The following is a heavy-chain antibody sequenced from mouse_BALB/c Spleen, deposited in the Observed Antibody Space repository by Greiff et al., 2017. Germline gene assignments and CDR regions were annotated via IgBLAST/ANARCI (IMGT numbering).Heavy chain of an antibody. CDR1: GYTFTSYY. Sequence: QVQLKESGAELVKPGASVKLSCKASGYTFTSYYMYWVKQRPGQGLEWIGEINPSNGGTNFNEKFKSKATLTVDKSSSTAYMQLSSLTSEDSAVYYCTRGLRRAMDYWGQGTSVTVSS. J-gene: IGHJ4*01. CDR2: INPSNGGT. CDR3: TRGLRRAMDY. D-gene: IGHD1-1*01. V-gene: IGHV1S81*02.